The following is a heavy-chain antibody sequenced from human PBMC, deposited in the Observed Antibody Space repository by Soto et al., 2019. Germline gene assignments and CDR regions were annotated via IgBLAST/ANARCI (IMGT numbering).Heavy chain of an antibody. D-gene: IGHD6-13*01. Sequence: GGSLRLSCAASGFTFSSYGMHWVRQAPGKGLEWVAVLWYDGSNKFFADSVKGRFTISRDNFKNTLYLQMNSLRAEDTAVYYCAISSSWYVAEYIQHWGQGTLVTVS. CDR1: GFTFSSYG. CDR3: AISSSWYVAEYIQH. V-gene: IGHV3-33*01. CDR2: LWYDGSNK. J-gene: IGHJ1*01.